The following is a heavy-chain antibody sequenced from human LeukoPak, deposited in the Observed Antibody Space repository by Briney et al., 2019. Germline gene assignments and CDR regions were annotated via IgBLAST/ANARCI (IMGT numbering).Heavy chain of an antibody. Sequence: GGSLRLSCAASGFSFSSYEMNWVRQAPGKGLEWVSYISRSGSTIHYADSVKGRFTISRDSSKDTLYLQMSSLRPEDTALYYCAKDHSGSGRAFESWGQGTLVSVSS. CDR3: AKDHSGSGRAFES. V-gene: IGHV3-48*03. D-gene: IGHD2-15*01. J-gene: IGHJ4*02. CDR2: ISRSGSTI. CDR1: GFSFSSYE.